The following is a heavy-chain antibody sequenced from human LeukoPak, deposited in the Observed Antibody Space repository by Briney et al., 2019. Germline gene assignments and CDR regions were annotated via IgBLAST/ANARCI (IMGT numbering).Heavy chain of an antibody. CDR3: ARGSLRFLNGMDV. CDR2: IIPIFGIA. J-gene: IGHJ6*02. CDR1: GGTFSSYA. Sequence: SVKVSCKASGGTFSSYAISWVRQAPGQGLEWMGRIIPIFGIANYAQKFQGRVTITADKSTSTAYMELSSLRSEDTAVYYCARGSLRFLNGMDVWGQGTTVTVSS. D-gene: IGHD3-3*01. V-gene: IGHV1-69*04.